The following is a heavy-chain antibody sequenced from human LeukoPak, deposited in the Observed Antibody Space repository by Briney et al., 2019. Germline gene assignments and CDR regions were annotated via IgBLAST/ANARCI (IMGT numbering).Heavy chain of an antibody. CDR1: GYTFTSYY. V-gene: IGHV1-46*01. J-gene: IGHJ6*03. CDR3: ATGGPGYCSSNRCRRGGFGYMDV. Sequence: GASVKVSCKASGYTFTSYYMHWVRQAPGQGLEWMGIINPSGGSTNYAQKFQGRVTMTRDMSTSTVYMELSSLRSEDTAVYYCATGGPGYCSSNRCRRGGFGYMDVSGKGTKVTVSS. D-gene: IGHD2-2*01. CDR2: INPSGGST.